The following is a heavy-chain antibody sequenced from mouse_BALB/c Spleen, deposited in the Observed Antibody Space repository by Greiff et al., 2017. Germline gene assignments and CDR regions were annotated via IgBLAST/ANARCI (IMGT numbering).Heavy chain of an antibody. CDR3: ARPHYYGSSLYARDD. CDR1: GFSLPRYG. J-gene: IGHJ4*01. Sequence: QVQLKESGPGLVAPSQSLSITCTVSGFSLPRYGVHWVRQPPGKGLEWLGVIWAGGSTNYNSALMSRLSISKDNSKSQVFLKMNSLQTDDTAIYYCARPHYYGSSLYARDDWGQGTSVTVAS. V-gene: IGHV2-9*02. D-gene: IGHD1-1*01. CDR2: IWAGGST.